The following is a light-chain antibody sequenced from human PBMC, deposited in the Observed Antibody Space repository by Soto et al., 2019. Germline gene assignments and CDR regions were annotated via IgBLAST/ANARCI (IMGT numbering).Light chain of an antibody. Sequence: DIQMTQSPSTLSASVGDRVSITCRASQTVSSWLAWFQQKPGKAPKLLISDASTLESGVPSRFSGSGSGTEFTLTISSLQPDDFATYYCQHYNSYSEAFGQGTKVELK. CDR2: DAS. CDR1: QTVSSW. CDR3: QHYNSYSEA. V-gene: IGKV1-5*01. J-gene: IGKJ1*01.